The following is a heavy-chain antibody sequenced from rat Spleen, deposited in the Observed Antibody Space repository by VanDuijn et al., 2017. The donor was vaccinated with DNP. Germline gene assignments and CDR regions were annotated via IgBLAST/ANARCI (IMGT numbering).Heavy chain of an antibody. D-gene: IGHD1-11*01. Sequence: QVQLKESGPGLIPPSQTLSLTCVVSGFSLTSYGVSWVRQPPGKGLEWIAAISSGGSTYYNSALKSRLSISRDTSKSQVFLKVNSLQTEDTATYYCARGFGYSMDAWGQGTSVTVSS. J-gene: IGHJ4*01. V-gene: IGHV2S12*01. CDR1: GFSLTSYG. CDR2: ISSGGST. CDR3: ARGFGYSMDA.